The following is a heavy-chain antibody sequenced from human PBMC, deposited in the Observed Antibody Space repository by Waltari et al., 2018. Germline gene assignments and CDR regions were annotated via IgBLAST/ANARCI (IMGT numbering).Heavy chain of an antibody. CDR2: IQTSGST. D-gene: IGHD4-17*01. CDR1: GDSISTYD. V-gene: IGHV4-4*07. J-gene: IGHJ5*02. Sequence: QVQLQESGPGLVKPSETLSLTCTVSGDSISTYDWSWIRQSAGKGLEWIGRIQTSGSTNYNPSLRGRVTMSIDTSKNQLSLKLTSVTAADTAVFYCARFEAYGWFDPWGQGTLVTVSS. CDR3: ARFEAYGWFDP.